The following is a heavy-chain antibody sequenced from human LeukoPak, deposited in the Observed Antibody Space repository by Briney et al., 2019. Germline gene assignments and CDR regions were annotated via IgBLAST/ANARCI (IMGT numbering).Heavy chain of an antibody. V-gene: IGHV3-30-3*01. CDR3: ARDFELRDAFDI. CDR1: GFTFSSYA. Sequence: GGSLRLSCAASGFTFSSYAMHWVRQAPGKGLEWVEVISYDGSNKYYADSVKGRFTISRDNSKNTLYLQMNSLRAEDTAVYYCARDFELRDAFDIWGQGTMVTVSS. CDR2: ISYDGSNK. J-gene: IGHJ3*02. D-gene: IGHD3-9*01.